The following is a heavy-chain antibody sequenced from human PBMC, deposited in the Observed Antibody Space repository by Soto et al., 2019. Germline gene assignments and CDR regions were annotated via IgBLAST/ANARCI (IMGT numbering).Heavy chain of an antibody. CDR1: GFTFSTYA. D-gene: IGHD6-19*01. CDR2: ISYDGNNK. J-gene: IGHJ4*02. CDR3: ARSYKSGWYYFDY. V-gene: IGHV3-30-3*01. Sequence: QVQLVESGGGVVQPGRYLRLSCAASGFTFSTYAIHWVRQAPGKGLEWAAFISYDGNNKNYADSVKGRFTISRDNSKNTVYLQMNSLTAEDTAVYYCARSYKSGWYYFDYWGQGTLVTVSS.